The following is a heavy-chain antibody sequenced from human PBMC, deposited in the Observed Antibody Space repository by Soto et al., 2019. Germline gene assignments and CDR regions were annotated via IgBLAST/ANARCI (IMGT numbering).Heavy chain of an antibody. J-gene: IGHJ4*02. V-gene: IGHV3-30-3*01. CDR1: GFTFSSYA. Sequence: QVQLVESGGGVVQPGRSLRLSCAASGFTFSSYAMHWVRQAPGKGLEWVAVISYDGSNKYYADSVKGRFTISRDNSKNMLYLQMNSLRAEDTAVHFCANGGYSSSWYVVDYWGQGTLVTVSS. CDR2: ISYDGSNK. CDR3: ANGGYSSSWYVVDY. D-gene: IGHD6-13*01.